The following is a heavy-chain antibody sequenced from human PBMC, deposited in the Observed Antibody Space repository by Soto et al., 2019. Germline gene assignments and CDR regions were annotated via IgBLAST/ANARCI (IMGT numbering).Heavy chain of an antibody. CDR2: MNPNSGNT. CDR3: ARPYCTNGVCYTSPMDV. Sequence: ASVKVSCKASGYTFTSYDINWVRQATGQGLEWMGWMNPNSGNTDYAQKFQGRVTMTRNTSTSTAYMELSSLRSEDTAVYYCARPYCTNGVCYTSPMDVWGKGTTVTVS. D-gene: IGHD2-8*01. V-gene: IGHV1-8*01. J-gene: IGHJ6*03. CDR1: GYTFTSYD.